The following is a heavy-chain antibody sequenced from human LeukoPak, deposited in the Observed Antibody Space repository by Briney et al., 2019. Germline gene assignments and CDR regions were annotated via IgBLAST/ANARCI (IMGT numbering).Heavy chain of an antibody. D-gene: IGHD6-13*01. CDR2: ISTYNVNT. Sequence: EASVKVSCKASGYTFTSYGINWVRQAPGQGLEWMGWISTYNVNTNYAQKLQGRVTMTTDTSTSTAYMELRSLRSDDTAVYYCARARGNSSSPFGGDPWGQGTLVTVSS. CDR1: GYTFTSYG. V-gene: IGHV1-18*01. CDR3: ARARGNSSSPFGGDP. J-gene: IGHJ5*02.